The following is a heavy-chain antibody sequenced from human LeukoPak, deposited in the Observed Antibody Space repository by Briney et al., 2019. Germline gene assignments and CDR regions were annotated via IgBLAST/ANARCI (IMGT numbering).Heavy chain of an antibody. J-gene: IGHJ3*02. CDR2: IYYSGST. D-gene: IGHD6-19*01. Sequence: PSETLSLTCTVSGGSISSYYWSWIRQPPGKGLEWIGYIYYSGSTNYNPSLKSRVTISVDTSKNQFSLKLSSVTAADTAVYYCARVIAVAGAFNAFDIWGQGTMVTVSS. CDR1: GGSISSYY. V-gene: IGHV4-59*01. CDR3: ARVIAVAGAFNAFDI.